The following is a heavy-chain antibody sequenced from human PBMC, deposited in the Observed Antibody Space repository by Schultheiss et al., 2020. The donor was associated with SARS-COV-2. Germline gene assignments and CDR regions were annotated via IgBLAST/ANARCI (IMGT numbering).Heavy chain of an antibody. Sequence: GESLKISCAASGFTFSSYAMSWVRQAPGKGLEWVSSISGNSGIIYYADSVKGRFTISRDNSKNTLFLQMNSLRPEDTAVYYCARDPDLLIVVLAGPMDVWGQGTAVTVSS. CDR3: ARDPDLLIVVLAGPMDV. J-gene: IGHJ6*02. CDR2: ISGNSGII. V-gene: IGHV3-23*01. D-gene: IGHD3-22*01. CDR1: GFTFSSYA.